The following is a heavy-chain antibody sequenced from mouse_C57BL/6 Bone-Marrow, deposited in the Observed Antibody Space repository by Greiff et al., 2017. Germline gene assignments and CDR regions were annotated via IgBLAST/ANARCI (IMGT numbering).Heavy chain of an antibody. CDR3: TRERVTTVRGFDY. Sequence: QVQLQQSGAELVRPGASVTLSCKASGYTFTDYEMHWVKQTPVHGLEWIGAIDPETGGTAYNQKFKGKAILTADKSSSAAYMELRSLTSEDSAVYYCTRERVTTVRGFDYWGQGTTLTVSS. V-gene: IGHV1-15*01. J-gene: IGHJ2*01. CDR2: IDPETGGT. CDR1: GYTFTDYE. D-gene: IGHD1-1*01.